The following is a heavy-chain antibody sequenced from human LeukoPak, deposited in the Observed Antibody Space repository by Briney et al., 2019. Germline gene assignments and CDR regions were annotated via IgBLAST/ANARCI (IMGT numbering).Heavy chain of an antibody. D-gene: IGHD5-18*01. CDR1: GFTFSSYG. V-gene: IGHV3-21*01. Sequence: GGSLRLSCAASGFTFSSYGMSWVRQAPGKGLEWVSSISTSSSYIYYADSVKGRFTVSRDNAKNSLYLQMSSLRAEDTAVYYCARRASTERGHSYGLDYWGQGTLVTVSS. J-gene: IGHJ4*02. CDR2: ISTSSSYI. CDR3: ARRASTERGHSYGLDY.